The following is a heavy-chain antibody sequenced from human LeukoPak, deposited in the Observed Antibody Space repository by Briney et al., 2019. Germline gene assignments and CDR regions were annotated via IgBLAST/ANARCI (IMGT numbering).Heavy chain of an antibody. CDR2: IDYSGNT. J-gene: IGHJ5*02. D-gene: IGHD6-13*01. V-gene: IGHV4-39*01. CDR3: AISQYPVAAADNWFDP. Sequence: SSETLSLTCTVSGGSISSTSYFWGWIRQPPGKGLEWIGSIDYSGNTYYSPSLKSRVTISVDTSKNQFSLTLSSVTAADTAVYYCAISQYPVAAADNWFDPWGQGTLVTVSS. CDR1: GGSISSTSYF.